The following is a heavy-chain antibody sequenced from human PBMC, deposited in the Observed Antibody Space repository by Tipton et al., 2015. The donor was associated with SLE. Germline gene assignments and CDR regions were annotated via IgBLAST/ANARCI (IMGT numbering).Heavy chain of an antibody. CDR1: GGSISSSSYY. CDR2: IYYSGST. D-gene: IGHD6-13*01. J-gene: IGHJ4*02. Sequence: LRLSCTVSGGSISSSSYYWGWIRQPPGKGLEWIGSIYYSGSTYYNPSLKSRVAISVDTSKNQFSLKLSSVTAADTAVYYCARDLAAAGFDYWGQGTLVTVSS. V-gene: IGHV4-39*07. CDR3: ARDLAAAGFDY.